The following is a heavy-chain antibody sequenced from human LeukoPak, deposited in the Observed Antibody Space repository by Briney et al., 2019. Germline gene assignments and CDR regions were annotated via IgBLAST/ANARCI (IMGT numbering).Heavy chain of an antibody. CDR2: IYYSGST. CDR1: GGSISSGGYY. CDR3: ARVQRDYVWGSYRPYYFDY. J-gene: IGHJ4*02. Sequence: PSQTLSLTCTVSGGSISSGGYYWSWIRQHPGEGLEWIGYIYYSGSTYYNPSLKSRVTISVDTSKNQFSLKLSSVTAADTAVYYCARVQRDYVWGSYRPYYFDYWGQGTLVTVSS. D-gene: IGHD3-16*02. V-gene: IGHV4-31*03.